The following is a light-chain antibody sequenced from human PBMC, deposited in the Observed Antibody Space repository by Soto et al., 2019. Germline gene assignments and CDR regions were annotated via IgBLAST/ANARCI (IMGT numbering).Light chain of an antibody. CDR2: GVS. J-gene: IGKJ1*01. CDR1: QSLNSNF. V-gene: IGKV3-20*01. Sequence: EILLTPSPGTLSLSTGARATLSCTASQSLNSNFLAWYQQKPGQAPRLLIYGVSNRPTGIPDRFSGSGSGTDFTLTISRLEPEDFAVYYCQQYASSRTFGQGTKVDIK. CDR3: QQYASSRT.